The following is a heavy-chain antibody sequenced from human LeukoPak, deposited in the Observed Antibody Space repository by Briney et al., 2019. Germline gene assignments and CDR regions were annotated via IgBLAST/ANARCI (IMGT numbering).Heavy chain of an antibody. D-gene: IGHD6-19*01. V-gene: IGHV1-2*02. CDR1: GYTFTGYY. CDR3: ARDRVGSGWPRPYYFEF. Sequence: ASVKVSCKPSGYTFTGYYLHWVRQAPGQGLEWMGWISPNTGATMYAQKFQGRVTLTRDTSIDTGYMGLNSLRSDDTAVYYCARDRVGSGWPRPYYFEFWGQGTLVSVSS. J-gene: IGHJ4*02. CDR2: ISPNTGAT.